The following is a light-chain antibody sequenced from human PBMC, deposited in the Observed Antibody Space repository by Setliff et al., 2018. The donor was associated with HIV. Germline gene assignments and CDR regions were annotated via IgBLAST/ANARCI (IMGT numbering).Light chain of an antibody. J-gene: IGLJ1*01. V-gene: IGLV2-14*03. Sequence: QSALTQPASVSGSPGQSITISCTGTGSDVGTSKYVSWYQQHPGKAPKLIIYDVTTRPSGASNRFSGSKSGNTASLTISGLQAEDEADYYCSIHRSRGYVFGTGTKGTVL. CDR1: GSDVGTSKY. CDR2: DVT. CDR3: SIHRSRGYV.